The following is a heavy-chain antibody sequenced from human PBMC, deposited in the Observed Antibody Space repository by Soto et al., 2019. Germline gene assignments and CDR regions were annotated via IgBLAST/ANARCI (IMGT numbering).Heavy chain of an antibody. J-gene: IGHJ1*01. V-gene: IGHV4-30-4*01. Sequence: PSETLSLTCTVSGDSISSGDYYWSWVRQSPGKGLEWIGCIYYSGSTYYNPSLKSRVTISVDTSKNQFSLKLSSVTAADTAVYYCARDRVDSSGYPYFQHWGQGTLVTVSS. D-gene: IGHD3-22*01. CDR1: GDSISSGDYY. CDR2: IYYSGST. CDR3: ARDRVDSSGYPYFQH.